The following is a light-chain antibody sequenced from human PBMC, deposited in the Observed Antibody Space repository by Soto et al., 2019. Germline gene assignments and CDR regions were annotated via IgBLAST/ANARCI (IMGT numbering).Light chain of an antibody. J-gene: IGKJ1*01. CDR3: QQQVSSPPSWT. CDR2: RAS. Sequence: ETVLTQSPGTLSLSPGERATLFCRASQSLSSSYLAWYQQKPGQAPRLLIYRASSRATGIPDRFSGSGSGTEFTLTISRLESEDVAVYYCQQQVSSPPSWTFGKGTKVEIK. CDR1: QSLSSSY. V-gene: IGKV3-20*01.